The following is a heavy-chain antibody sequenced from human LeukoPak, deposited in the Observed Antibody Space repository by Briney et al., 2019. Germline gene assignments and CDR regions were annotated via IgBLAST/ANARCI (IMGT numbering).Heavy chain of an antibody. CDR3: ARGAARGAFDI. CDR2: IYYSGST. Sequence: PSETLSLTCAVYGGSFSGYYWSWIRQPPGKGLEWIGYIYYSGSTYYNPSLKSRVTISVDTSKNQFSLKLSSVTAADTAVYYCARGAARGAFDIWGQGTMVTVSS. V-gene: IGHV4-30-4*08. D-gene: IGHD6-6*01. CDR1: GGSFSGYY. J-gene: IGHJ3*02.